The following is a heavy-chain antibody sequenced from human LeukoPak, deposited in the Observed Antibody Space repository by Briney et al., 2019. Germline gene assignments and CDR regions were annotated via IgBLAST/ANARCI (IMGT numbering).Heavy chain of an antibody. J-gene: IGHJ4*02. D-gene: IGHD4-23*01. CDR3: ARSTTMVTPNYLDY. CDR2: IYHSGST. V-gene: IGHV4-30-2*01. CDR1: GGSISSGGYT. Sequence: KSSETLSLTCAVSGGSISSGGYTWSWIRQPPGKGLEWIGYIYHSGSTYYNPSLKSRVTISVDRSKNQFSLKLSSVTAADTAVYYCARSTTMVTPNYLDYWGQGTLVTVSS.